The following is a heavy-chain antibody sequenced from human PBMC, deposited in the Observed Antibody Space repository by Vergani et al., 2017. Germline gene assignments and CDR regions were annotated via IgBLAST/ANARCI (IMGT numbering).Heavy chain of an antibody. CDR1: GGSISRYY. Sequence: QVQLQESGPGLVKPSDTLSLTCTVSGGSISRYYCSWIRKPPGKGLEWIGYIYYSGSTNYNPSLKSRVTISVDTSKNQFSLKLSSVTAADTAVYYCARSSGHSRSLNWFDPWGQGTLVTVSS. J-gene: IGHJ5*02. CDR3: ARSSGHSRSLNWFDP. CDR2: IYYSGST. V-gene: IGHV4-59*07. D-gene: IGHD6-13*01.